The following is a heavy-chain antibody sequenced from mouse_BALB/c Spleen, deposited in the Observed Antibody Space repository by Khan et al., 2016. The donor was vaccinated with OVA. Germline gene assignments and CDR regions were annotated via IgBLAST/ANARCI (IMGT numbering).Heavy chain of an antibody. CDR2: MNHSGTT. CDR1: GCSITSDYA. V-gene: IGHV3-2*02. CDR3: TREDDYDAMDY. J-gene: IGHJ4*01. Sequence: EVQLQESGPGLVKPSQSLSLTCIVTGCSITSDYAWNWIRQFPGNKVEWMAYMNHSGTTIYNPSLKSRISFTRDTSKNQFFLQLNSVTSVDTATYFCTREDDYDAMDYWGQGASVTVSS.